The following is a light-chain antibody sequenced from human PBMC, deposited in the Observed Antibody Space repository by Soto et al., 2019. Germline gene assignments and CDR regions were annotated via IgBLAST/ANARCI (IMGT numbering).Light chain of an antibody. V-gene: IGKV1-39*01. J-gene: IGKJ2*01. CDR3: QQSYSAPVH. CDR1: QSISSY. CDR2: AAS. Sequence: DIQMTQSPSSLSASVGDRVTITCRASQSISSYLNWYQQKPGKAPILLIYAASSLQSGVPSRFSGSGSGTDFTLTISSLQPGDFATYYCQQSYSAPVHFGQGTKLEIK.